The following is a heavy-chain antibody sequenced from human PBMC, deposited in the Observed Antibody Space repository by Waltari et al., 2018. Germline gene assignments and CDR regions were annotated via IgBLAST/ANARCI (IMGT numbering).Heavy chain of an antibody. CDR3: YYYDSSGYTYGMDV. Sequence: QLQLQESGPGLVKPSETLSLTCTVSGGSISSSSYYWGWIRQPPGKGLEWIGSIYYSGSTYYNPSLKSRVTISVDTSKNQFSLKLSSVTAADTAVYYCYYYDSSGYTYGMDVWGQGTTVTVSS. V-gene: IGHV4-39*01. J-gene: IGHJ6*02. D-gene: IGHD3-22*01. CDR1: GGSISSSSYY. CDR2: IYYSGST.